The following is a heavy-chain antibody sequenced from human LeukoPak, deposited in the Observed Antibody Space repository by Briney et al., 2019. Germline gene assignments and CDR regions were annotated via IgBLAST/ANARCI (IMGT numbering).Heavy chain of an antibody. CDR1: GYSFTNYY. J-gene: IGHJ6*02. D-gene: IGHD6-19*01. CDR2: VNPSAGTT. CDR3: ARGKSSVWPVGLCMAV. V-gene: IGHV1-46*01. Sequence: ASVKVSCKASGYSFTNYYMHWVRQAPRQGVEWVGLVNPSAGTTTSAQKPQGRVTVTRDTSTSTVYMDLSSVKSEDTAVYYCARGKSSVWPVGLCMAVWGQGTTVTVSS.